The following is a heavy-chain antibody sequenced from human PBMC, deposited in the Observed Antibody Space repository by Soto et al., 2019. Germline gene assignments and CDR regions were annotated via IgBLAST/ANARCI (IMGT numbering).Heavy chain of an antibody. CDR1: GGSISSSSYY. V-gene: IGHV4-39*01. D-gene: IGHD6-13*01. J-gene: IGHJ4*02. CDR3: ARLYSSSWYGDY. Sequence: QLQLQESGPGLVKPSETLSLTCTVSGGSISSSSYYWGWIRQPPGKGLEWIGSIYYSGSPSYNPSHKSRVTISVDTSKNQFSLKLSSVTAADTAVYYCARLYSSSWYGDYWGQGTLVTVSS. CDR2: IYYSGSP.